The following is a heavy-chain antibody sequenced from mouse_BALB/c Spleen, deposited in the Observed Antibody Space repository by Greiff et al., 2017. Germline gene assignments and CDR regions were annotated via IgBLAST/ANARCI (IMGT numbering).Heavy chain of an antibody. D-gene: IGHD1-2*01. CDR1: GFTFSSYT. CDR3: ARAYGYPYYYAMDY. Sequence: GQLVESGGGLVQPGGSLKLSCAASGFTFSSYTMSWVRQTPEKRLEWVAYISNGGGSTYYPDTVKGRFTISRDNAKNTLYLQMSSLKSEDTAMYYCARAYGYPYYYAMDYWGQGTSVTGSS. CDR2: ISNGGGST. V-gene: IGHV5-12-2*01. J-gene: IGHJ4*01.